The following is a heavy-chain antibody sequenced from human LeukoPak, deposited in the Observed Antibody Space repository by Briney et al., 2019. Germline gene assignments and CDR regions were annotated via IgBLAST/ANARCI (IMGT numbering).Heavy chain of an antibody. CDR2: TYYRSKWFN. CDR3: AREDGWYDYYYGMDV. J-gene: IGHJ6*02. CDR1: GDSVSSNSAA. V-gene: IGHV6-1*01. D-gene: IGHD5-24*01. Sequence: SQTLSLTCAISGDSVSSNSAAWNWIRQSPSRGLEWLGRTYYRSKWFNDYAGSVKSRIIINPDTSRNQFSLQLNSVAPEDTAVYYCAREDGWYDYYYGMDVWGQGTTVTVSS.